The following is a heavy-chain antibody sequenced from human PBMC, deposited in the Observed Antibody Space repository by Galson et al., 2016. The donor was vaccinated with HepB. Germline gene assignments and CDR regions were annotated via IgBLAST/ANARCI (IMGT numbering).Heavy chain of an antibody. Sequence: QSGAEVKKPGESLKISCKGSGYNFTNYWIGWVRQMPGKGLEWMGIIYPGDSDPRYSPSFQGQVTFSADKSISTAYLQWSSLNASDTAMYYCARRRDGYNRNFDYWGQGTLVTASS. CDR1: GYNFTNYW. V-gene: IGHV5-51*01. D-gene: IGHD5-24*01. CDR3: ARRRDGYNRNFDY. CDR2: IYPGDSDP. J-gene: IGHJ4*02.